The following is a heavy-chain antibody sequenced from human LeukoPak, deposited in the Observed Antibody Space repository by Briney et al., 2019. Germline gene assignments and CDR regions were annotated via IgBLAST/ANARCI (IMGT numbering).Heavy chain of an antibody. CDR3: ARGSGSYYELYYFDY. V-gene: IGHV4-59*01. CDR2: IYYSGST. J-gene: IGHJ4*02. CDR1: GGSISSYY. Sequence: SETLSLTCTVSGGSISSYYWSWTRQPPGKGLEWIGYIYYSGSTNYNPSLKSRVTISVDTSKNQFSLKLSSVTAADTAVYYCARGSGSYYELYYFDYWGQGTLVTVSS. D-gene: IGHD3-10*01.